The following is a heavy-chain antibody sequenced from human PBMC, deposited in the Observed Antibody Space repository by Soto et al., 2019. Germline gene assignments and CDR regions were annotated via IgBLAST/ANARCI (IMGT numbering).Heavy chain of an antibody. CDR1: GFTFSSYS. D-gene: IGHD3-10*01. J-gene: IGHJ5*02. V-gene: IGHV3-48*01. Sequence: GSLRLSCAASGFTFSSYSMNWVRQAPGKGLEWVSYISSSSTIYYADSVKGRFTISRDNAKNSLYLQMNSLRAEDTAVYYCARNPPGFGELSGWFDPWGQGTLVTVSS. CDR2: ISSSSTI. CDR3: ARNPPGFGELSGWFDP.